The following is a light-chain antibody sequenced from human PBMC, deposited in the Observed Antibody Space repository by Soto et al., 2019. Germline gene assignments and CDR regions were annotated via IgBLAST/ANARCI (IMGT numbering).Light chain of an antibody. V-gene: IGKV3-20*01. CDR2: GAS. CDR1: QSVSSSY. CDR3: QQYDSSPKT. J-gene: IGKJ1*01. Sequence: EVVLTQSPGTLSLSPGEIATLSRSASQSVSSSYLAWYQQKPGQAPRLLIYGASSRATGIPDRFSGSGSGTDFTLTVSRLEPEDFAVYYCQQYDSSPKTFGQGTKVDIK.